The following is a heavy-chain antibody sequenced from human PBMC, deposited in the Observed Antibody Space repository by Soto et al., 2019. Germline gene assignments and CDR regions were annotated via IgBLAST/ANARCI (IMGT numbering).Heavy chain of an antibody. Sequence: GGSLRLSCAASGFTFSSYAMHWVRQAPGKGLEWVAVISYDGSNKYYADSVKGRFTISRDNSKNTLYLQMNSLRAEDTAVYYCARERRAGYYDSSGYFDYWGQGTLVTVSS. CDR2: ISYDGSNK. J-gene: IGHJ4*02. CDR3: ARERRAGYYDSSGYFDY. CDR1: GFTFSSYA. D-gene: IGHD3-22*01. V-gene: IGHV3-30-3*01.